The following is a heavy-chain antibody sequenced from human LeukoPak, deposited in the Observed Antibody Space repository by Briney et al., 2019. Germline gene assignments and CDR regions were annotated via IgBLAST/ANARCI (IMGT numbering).Heavy chain of an antibody. CDR2: ISGSGGST. CDR3: ARVYVGKFSGYSSSWWPYYYMDV. D-gene: IGHD6-13*01. CDR1: GFTFSSYA. Sequence: PGGSLRLSCAASGFTFSSYAMSWVRQAPGKGLEWVSAISGSGGSTYYADSVKGRFTISRDNAKNSLYLQMNSLRAEDTAVYYCARVYVGKFSGYSSSWWPYYYMDVWGKGTTVTVSS. V-gene: IGHV3-23*01. J-gene: IGHJ6*03.